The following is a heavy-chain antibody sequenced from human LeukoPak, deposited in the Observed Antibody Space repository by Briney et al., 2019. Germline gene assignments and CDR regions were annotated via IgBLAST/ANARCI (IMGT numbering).Heavy chain of an antibody. CDR1: GESFSGYY. V-gene: IGHV4-34*01. Sequence: PSETLSLTCAVYGESFSGYYWSWIRQPPGKGLEWIGEINQSGSTNYNPSLKSRVTISVDTSKNQFSLKLSSVTAADTAVYYCASIGMGIAARGWFDPWGQGTLVTVSS. D-gene: IGHD6-6*01. CDR3: ASIGMGIAARGWFDP. J-gene: IGHJ5*02. CDR2: INQSGST.